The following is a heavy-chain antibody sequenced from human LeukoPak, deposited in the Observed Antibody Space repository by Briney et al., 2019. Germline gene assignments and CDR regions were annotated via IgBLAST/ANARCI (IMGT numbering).Heavy chain of an antibody. CDR2: INSDGSST. Sequence: GGSLRLSCATSGFPLRSYAMSWVRQAPGKGLVWVSRINSDGSSTSYADSVKGRFTISRDNAKNTLYLQMNSLRAEDTAVYYCARDADSSGYYLFDYWGQGTLVTVSS. CDR1: GFPLRSYA. D-gene: IGHD3-22*01. J-gene: IGHJ4*02. V-gene: IGHV3-74*01. CDR3: ARDADSSGYYLFDY.